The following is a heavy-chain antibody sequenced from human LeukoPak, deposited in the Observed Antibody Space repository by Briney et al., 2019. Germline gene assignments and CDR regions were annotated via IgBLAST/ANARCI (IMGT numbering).Heavy chain of an antibody. Sequence: PGGSLRLSCAASGFTFSTNPMTWVRQAPGKGLEWVSSISGSGTNTYYADSVTGRFTISRDNSENTLYLQMNSLRAEDTAVYYCARARGYSLDYWGQGTLVTVSS. D-gene: IGHD4-11*01. CDR3: ARARGYSLDY. CDR2: ISGSGTNT. CDR1: GFTFSTNP. J-gene: IGHJ4*02. V-gene: IGHV3-23*01.